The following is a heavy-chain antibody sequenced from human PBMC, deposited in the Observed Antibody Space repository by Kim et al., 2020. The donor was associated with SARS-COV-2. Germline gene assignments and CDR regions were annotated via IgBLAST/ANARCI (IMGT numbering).Heavy chain of an antibody. CDR2: IIPIFGTA. J-gene: IGHJ5*02. CDR1: GGTFSSYA. V-gene: IGHV1-69*13. CDR3: ARLYCSGGSCYAKWFDP. Sequence: SVKVSCKASGGTFSSYAISWVRQAPGQGLEWMGGIIPIFGTANYAQKFQGRVTITADESTSTAYMELSSLRSEDTAVYYCARLYCSGGSCYAKWFDPWGQGTLVTVSS. D-gene: IGHD2-15*01.